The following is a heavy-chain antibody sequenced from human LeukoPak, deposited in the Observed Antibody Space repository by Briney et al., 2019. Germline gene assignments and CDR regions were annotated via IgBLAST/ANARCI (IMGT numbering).Heavy chain of an antibody. CDR1: GFTFSSYA. CDR3: VKGPTATIVY. Sequence: GGSLRLSCSASGFTFSSYAMHWVRQAPGKGLEYVSAISSNGGSTYYADSVKGRFTISRDNSKNTLHLQMSSLRAEDTAVYYCVKGPTATIVYWGQGTLVTVSS. CDR2: ISSNGGST. D-gene: IGHD5-18*01. V-gene: IGHV3-64D*06. J-gene: IGHJ4*02.